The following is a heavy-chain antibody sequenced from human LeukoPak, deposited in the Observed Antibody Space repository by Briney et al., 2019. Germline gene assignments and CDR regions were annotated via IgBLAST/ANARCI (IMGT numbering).Heavy chain of an antibody. V-gene: IGHV3-23*01. CDR2: ITTSDGNT. D-gene: IGHD7-27*01. J-gene: IGHJ4*02. CDR3: AKDGGLWVSAHWGDS. CDR1: GFTFSSYT. Sequence: GGSLRLSCAASGFTFSSYTMSWVRQAPGKGLEWVSTITTSDGNTYYADSVKGRFPVSRDNSKNTLYLQMNSLRAEDTAVYYCAKDGGLWVSAHWGDSWGRGTLVTVSS.